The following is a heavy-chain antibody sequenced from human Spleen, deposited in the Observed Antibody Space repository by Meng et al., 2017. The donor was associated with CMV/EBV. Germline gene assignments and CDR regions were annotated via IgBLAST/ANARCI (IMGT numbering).Heavy chain of an antibody. CDR3: ARVTCGSDCLDYYYYYGVDV. J-gene: IGHJ6*02. CDR1: GGSISSYY. Sequence: SETLSLTCTVSGGSISSYYWGWIRQPPGKGLEWIGSFYYSGSTYYNPSLESRVTISGGTSKSQFSLNLSSVTAADTAVYYCARVTCGSDCLDYYYYYGVDVWGQGTTVTVSS. D-gene: IGHD2-21*01. CDR2: FYYSGST. V-gene: IGHV4-39*07.